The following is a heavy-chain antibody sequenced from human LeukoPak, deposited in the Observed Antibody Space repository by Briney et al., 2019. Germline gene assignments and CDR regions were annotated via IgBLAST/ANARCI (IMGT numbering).Heavy chain of an antibody. J-gene: IGHJ4*02. CDR2: IDYSGGT. D-gene: IGHD1-26*01. CDR1: GRSIRSYY. CDR3: ARAGGATPPSFDY. Sequence: SESLSLTCTVSGRSIRSYYWSWIRQPPGKGLEWIGYIDYSGGTNYNPSLKSRVTISIDTSKNQFSLRLSSVTAADTAVYYCARAGGATPPSFDYWGQGTLVTVSS. V-gene: IGHV4-59*01.